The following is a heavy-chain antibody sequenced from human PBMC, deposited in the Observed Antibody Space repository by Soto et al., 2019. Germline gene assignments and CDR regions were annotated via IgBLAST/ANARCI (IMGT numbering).Heavy chain of an antibody. Sequence: SETLSLTCAVYGGSFSGYYWSWIRQPPGKGLEWIGEINHSGSTNYNPSFKSRVTISVDTSKNQFSLKLSSVTAADTAVYYCARGTYYDFWSGYSTRWFDPWGQGTLVTVSS. J-gene: IGHJ5*02. CDR1: GGSFSGYY. CDR2: INHSGST. V-gene: IGHV4-34*01. D-gene: IGHD3-3*01. CDR3: ARGTYYDFWSGYSTRWFDP.